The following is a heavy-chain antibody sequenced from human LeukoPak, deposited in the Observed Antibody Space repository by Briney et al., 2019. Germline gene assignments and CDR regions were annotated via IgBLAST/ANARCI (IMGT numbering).Heavy chain of an antibody. Sequence: MPSETLSLTCTVSGGSMSPYFWSWIRQPAGKGLEWIGRIYPSGNTNYNPSLKSRVTISVDTSKNQFSLKLSSVTAADTAVYYCARFGQWFGEDYWGQGTLVTVSS. J-gene: IGHJ4*02. V-gene: IGHV4-4*07. D-gene: IGHD3-10*01. CDR3: ARFGQWFGEDY. CDR1: GGSMSPYF. CDR2: IYPSGNT.